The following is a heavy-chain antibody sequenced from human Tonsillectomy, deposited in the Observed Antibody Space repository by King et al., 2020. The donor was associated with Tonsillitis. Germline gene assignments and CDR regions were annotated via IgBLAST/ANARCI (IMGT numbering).Heavy chain of an antibody. V-gene: IGHV4-34*12. CDR2: IIQSGST. CDR1: GGCFTCYF. CDR3: ARLVAGTTYYYYGMDV. Sequence: VQLQQWGAGLLKPSETLSLTCAVYGGCFTCYFWSWSRQPPGKGLDWIVEIIQSGSTNFNPSLKRRVTISVDTSKNQFSLRLCSLTAADTAVYYCARLVAGTTYYYYGMDVWGQGTTVTVSS. D-gene: IGHD1-1*01. J-gene: IGHJ6*02.